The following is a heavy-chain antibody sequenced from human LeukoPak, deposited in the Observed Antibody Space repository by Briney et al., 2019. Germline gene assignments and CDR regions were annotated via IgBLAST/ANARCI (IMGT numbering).Heavy chain of an antibody. CDR3: ARDRGSDIVIVPADIRPSTYSYYGLDV. J-gene: IGHJ6*02. D-gene: IGHD2-2*01. CDR2: ISGSGSST. Sequence: GGSLRLSCVASESTVSNYAMSWVRQAPGKGLDWLSAISGSGSSTHYAEAVKGRFTISRDNSKNTLYLQMNSLRVEDTAVYYCARDRGSDIVIVPADIRPSTYSYYGLDVWGQGTTVTVSS. CDR1: ESTVSNYA. V-gene: IGHV3-23*01.